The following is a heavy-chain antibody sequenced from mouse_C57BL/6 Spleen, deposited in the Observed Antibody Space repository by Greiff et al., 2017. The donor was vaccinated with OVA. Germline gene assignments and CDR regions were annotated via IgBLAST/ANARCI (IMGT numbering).Heavy chain of an antibody. Sequence: VQLQQSGPELVKPGASVKISCKASGYSFTGYYMNWVKQSPEKSLEWIGEINPSTGGTTYNQKFKAKATLTVDKSSSTAYMQLKSLTSEDSAVYYCAPIYYEAMDYWGQGTSVTVSS. V-gene: IGHV1-42*01. CDR3: APIYYEAMDY. CDR1: GYSFTGYY. D-gene: IGHD2-4*01. CDR2: INPSTGGT. J-gene: IGHJ4*01.